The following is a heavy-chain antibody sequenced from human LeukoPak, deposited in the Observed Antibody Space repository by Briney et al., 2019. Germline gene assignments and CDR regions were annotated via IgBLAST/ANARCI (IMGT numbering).Heavy chain of an antibody. D-gene: IGHD5-18*01. Sequence: GESLKISCKGSGYSFTSYWIGWVRQMAGKGLEWMGFMYPCDSDARYSPSFQGQVAISADKSISTAYLQWSSLKASDTAMYYCARPVPPRYSYGYGYWSQGTLVTVSS. CDR1: GYSFTSYW. J-gene: IGHJ4*02. CDR3: ARPVPPRYSYGYGY. CDR2: MYPCDSDA. V-gene: IGHV5-51*01.